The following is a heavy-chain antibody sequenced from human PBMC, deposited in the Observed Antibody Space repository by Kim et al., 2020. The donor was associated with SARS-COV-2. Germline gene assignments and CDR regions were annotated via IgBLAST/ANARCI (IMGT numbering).Heavy chain of an antibody. D-gene: IGHD2-21*02. Sequence: GSLRLSFAASGFTFSSYSMNWVRQAPGKGLEWVSYISSSSSTIYYADSVKGRFTISRDNAKNSLYLQMNSLRDEDTAVYYCAREGGGNSFVGYYGMDVWGQGTTVTVSS. J-gene: IGHJ6*02. V-gene: IGHV3-48*02. CDR1: GFTFSSYS. CDR2: ISSSSSTI. CDR3: AREGGGNSFVGYYGMDV.